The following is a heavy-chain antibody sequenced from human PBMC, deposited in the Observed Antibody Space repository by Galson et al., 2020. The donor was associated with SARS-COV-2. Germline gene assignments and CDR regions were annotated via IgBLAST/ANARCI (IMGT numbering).Heavy chain of an antibody. D-gene: IGHD3-9*01. J-gene: IGHJ6*02. CDR2: IWYDGSNK. V-gene: IGHV3-33*01. CDR3: AREGRGYDILTGYYMDYYGMDV. Sequence: GGSLRLSCAASGFTFSSYGMHWVRQAPGKGLEWVAVIWYDGSNKYYADSVKGRFTISRDNSKNTLYLQMNSLRAEDTAVYYCAREGRGYDILTGYYMDYYGMDVWGQGTTVTVS. CDR1: GFTFSSYG.